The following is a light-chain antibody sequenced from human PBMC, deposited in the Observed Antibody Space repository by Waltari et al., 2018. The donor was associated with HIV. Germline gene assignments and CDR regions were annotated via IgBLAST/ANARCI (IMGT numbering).Light chain of an antibody. J-gene: IGKJ1*01. V-gene: IGKV1-39*01. CDR2: TTS. CDR3: QQGYNTPPWT. CDR1: QNIDKY. Sequence: DIQMTQSPSSLSASIGDRVTITCRASQNIDKYLNGYQQKAGKAPKLLIYTTSNLQSGVPSRFSGSGSGTEFTLTISSLQPEDLATYYCQQGYNTPPWTFAPGTKVEVK.